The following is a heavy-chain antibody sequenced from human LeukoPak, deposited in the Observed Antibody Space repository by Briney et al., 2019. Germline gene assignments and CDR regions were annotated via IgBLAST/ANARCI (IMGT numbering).Heavy chain of an antibody. CDR3: ARDLSIVVVIAFDY. Sequence: ASVKVSCKASGYTFTGYYMHWVRQAPGQGLEWMGWINPNSGGTNYAQKFQGRVTMTRGTSISTAYMELSRLRSDDTAVYYCARDLSIVVVIAFDYWGQGTLVTVSS. CDR2: INPNSGGT. V-gene: IGHV1-2*02. CDR1: GYTFTGYY. D-gene: IGHD3-22*01. J-gene: IGHJ4*02.